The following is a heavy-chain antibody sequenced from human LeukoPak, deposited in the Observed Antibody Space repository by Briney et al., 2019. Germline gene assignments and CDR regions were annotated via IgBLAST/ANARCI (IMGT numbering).Heavy chain of an antibody. J-gene: IGHJ6*03. CDR2: INPSGGST. CDR3: ARDQGVMTTKYYYYMDV. Sequence: ASVKVSCKASGYTFTSYYMHWVRQAPGQGLEWMGIINPSGGSTSYAQKFQGRVTMTRDMSTSTVYMELSSLRSEDTAVYYCARDQGVMTTKYYYYMDVWGKGTTVTISS. V-gene: IGHV1-46*01. D-gene: IGHD3-16*01. CDR1: GYTFTSYY.